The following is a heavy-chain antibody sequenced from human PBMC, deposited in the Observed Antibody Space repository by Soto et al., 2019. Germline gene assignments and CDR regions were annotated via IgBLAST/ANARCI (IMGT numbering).Heavy chain of an antibody. CDR1: GGTFSSYT. CDR2: IIPILGIA. J-gene: IGHJ5*02. CDR3: ARDGLGYCSSTSCLGWFDP. D-gene: IGHD2-2*01. Sequence: GASVKVSCKASGGTFSSYTISWVRQAPGQGLEWMGRIIPILGIANYAQKFQGRVTITADKSTSTAYMELSSLRSEDTAVYYCARDGLGYCSSTSCLGWFDPWGQGTLVTVSS. V-gene: IGHV1-69*04.